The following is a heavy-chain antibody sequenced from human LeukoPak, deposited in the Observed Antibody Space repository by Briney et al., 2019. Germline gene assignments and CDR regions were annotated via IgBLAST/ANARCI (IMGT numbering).Heavy chain of an antibody. Sequence: GGSLRLSCAASGFTFSSYGMHWVRQAPGKGLEWVAFIRYDGSNKYYADSVKGRFTISRDNSKNTLYLQMNSLRAEDTAVYYCAKDAFRRASYYYYMDVWGKGTTVTISS. J-gene: IGHJ6*03. CDR2: IRYDGSNK. CDR1: GFTFSSYG. V-gene: IGHV3-30*02. CDR3: AKDAFRRASYYYYMDV.